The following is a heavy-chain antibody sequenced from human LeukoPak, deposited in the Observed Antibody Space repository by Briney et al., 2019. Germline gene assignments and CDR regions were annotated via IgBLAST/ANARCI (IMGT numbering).Heavy chain of an antibody. CDR2: MSPNSGNT. J-gene: IGHJ4*02. D-gene: IGHD1-20*01. Sequence: ASVNVSCKASGYTFTSYDINWVRQATGQGHERMGLMSPNSGNTGYAKKFHGRVTMTRSTSMSTAYMELSSLKSEETTVYYCTRGPPNWRYDYWGQGTLVTVSS. V-gene: IGHV1-8*02. CDR1: GYTFTSYD. CDR3: TRGPPNWRYDY.